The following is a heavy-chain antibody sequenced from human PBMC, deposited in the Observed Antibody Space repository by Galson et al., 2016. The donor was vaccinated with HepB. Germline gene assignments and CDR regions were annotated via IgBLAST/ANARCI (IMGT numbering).Heavy chain of an antibody. D-gene: IGHD6-19*01. J-gene: IGHJ4*02. CDR1: GYTFTGYY. CDR2: INTSGGTT. CDR3: AWSIEVAGTAIDY. Sequence: SVKVSCKASGYTFTGYYMHWVRQAPGQGLEWMGIINTSGGTTSYAQKFQGRVTMTRDTSTSTVYMGLSSLRSEDTAVYYCAWSIEVAGTAIDYWGQGTLVTVSS. V-gene: IGHV1-46*01.